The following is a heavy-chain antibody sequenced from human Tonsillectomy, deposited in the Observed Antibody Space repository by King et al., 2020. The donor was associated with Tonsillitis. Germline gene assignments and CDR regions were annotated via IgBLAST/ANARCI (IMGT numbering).Heavy chain of an antibody. J-gene: IGHJ4*02. Sequence: QLVQSGAEVKKPGASVKVSCKASGYTFTGYYMHWVRQAPGQGLEWMGWINPNSGGTNYAQKFQGRVTMTRDTSISTAYMELSRLGSDDTAVYYCARDVDTAMVTSDYWGQGTLVTVSS. CDR3: ARDVDTAMVTSDY. CDR1: GYTFTGYY. D-gene: IGHD5-18*01. V-gene: IGHV1-2*02. CDR2: INPNSGGT.